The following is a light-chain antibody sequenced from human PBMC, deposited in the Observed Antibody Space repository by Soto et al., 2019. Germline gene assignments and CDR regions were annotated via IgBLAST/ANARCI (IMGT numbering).Light chain of an antibody. J-gene: IGKJ2*01. CDR2: GSF. V-gene: IGKV3-20*01. CDR1: QSVSTSY. Sequence: EIVLTQSPGTLSLSPGERVTLSCRASQSVSTSYLAWYQQKPGQAPRLLIHGSFNRATGIPDRFSGSGSGTDFTLTISRLEPEDFAVYYCQQYGSSPKTFGQGTKLEIK. CDR3: QQYGSSPKT.